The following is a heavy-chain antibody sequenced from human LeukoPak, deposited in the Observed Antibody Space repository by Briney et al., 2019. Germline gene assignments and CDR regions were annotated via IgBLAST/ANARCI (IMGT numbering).Heavy chain of an antibody. CDR2: ISSSSSYI. CDR1: VFAFSSNS. Sequence: KPGGSLRLSCAASVFAFSSNSMNWVRKAPGKGLEWVSSISSSSSYIYYADSVNGRFTTSRDNAKNSLYLQINSLRAEDTAVYYSARDGRRRTPNSIAALGSYWGQGTLVTVSS. CDR3: ARDGRRRTPNSIAALGSY. J-gene: IGHJ4*02. V-gene: IGHV3-21*01. D-gene: IGHD6-6*01.